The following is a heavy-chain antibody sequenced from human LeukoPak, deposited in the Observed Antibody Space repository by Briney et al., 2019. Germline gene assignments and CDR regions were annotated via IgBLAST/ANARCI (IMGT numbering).Heavy chain of an antibody. CDR2: INPNSGGT. CDR1: GYTFTGYY. CDR3: ARDPYYDILTGYYKRSWFDP. J-gene: IGHJ5*02. D-gene: IGHD3-9*01. V-gene: IGHV1-2*02. Sequence: GASVKVSRKASGYTFTGYYMHWVRQAPGQGLEWMGWINPNSGGTNYAQKFQGRVTMTRDTSISTAYMELSRLRSDDTAVYYCARDPYYDILTGYYKRSWFDPWGQGTLVTVSS.